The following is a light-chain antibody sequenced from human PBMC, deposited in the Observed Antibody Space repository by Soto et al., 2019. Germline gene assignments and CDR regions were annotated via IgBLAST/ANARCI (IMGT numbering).Light chain of an antibody. Sequence: EIVMTQSPATLSVSPGESATLSCRASQSVSSNLAWYQQEPGQAPRLLIYGASARATGIPARFSGSGSGTEFTLTISSLQSEDFAVYYCQQYNDWPPRITFGQGTRLEI. CDR1: QSVSSN. J-gene: IGKJ5*01. CDR2: GAS. V-gene: IGKV3-15*01. CDR3: QQYNDWPPRIT.